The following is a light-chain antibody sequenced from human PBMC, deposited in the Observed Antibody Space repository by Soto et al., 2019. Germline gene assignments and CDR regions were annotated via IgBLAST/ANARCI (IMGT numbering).Light chain of an antibody. V-gene: IGKV1-5*03. CDR3: QQYESYPLT. Sequence: DIQMTQSPSTLSASVGDRVTITCRASQSINSWLAWYQQKPGKAPKLLIHKASNLESGVPSRFSGSGSGTELTLTISSLQPDDFATYYCQQYESYPLTFGGGTKVEIK. J-gene: IGKJ4*01. CDR2: KAS. CDR1: QSINSW.